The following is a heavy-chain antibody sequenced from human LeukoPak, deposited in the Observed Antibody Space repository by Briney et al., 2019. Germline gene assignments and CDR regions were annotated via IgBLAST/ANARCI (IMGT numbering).Heavy chain of an antibody. J-gene: IGHJ6*02. CDR3: AREIPQQLVAMDV. D-gene: IGHD6-13*01. Sequence: GGSLRLSCAASGFTFSTYAMNWVRQAPGKGLEWLSSISVTSSHIYYAASVKGRFIISRDNAKNSLNLQMSGLRAEDTAVYYCAREIPQQLVAMDVWGQGTTVTVSS. V-gene: IGHV3-21*04. CDR1: GFTFSTYA. CDR2: ISVTSSHI.